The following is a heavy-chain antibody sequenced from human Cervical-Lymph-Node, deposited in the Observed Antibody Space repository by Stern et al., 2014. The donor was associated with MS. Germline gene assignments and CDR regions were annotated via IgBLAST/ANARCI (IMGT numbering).Heavy chain of an antibody. V-gene: IGHV1-2*02. CDR3: TRALRIADRPSPGGHWFDP. CDR1: GYIFTDYY. J-gene: IGHJ5*02. D-gene: IGHD6-6*01. Sequence: VQLVESGAEVEKPGASLKVSCKASGYIFTDYYLHWVRQAPGQGLEWMGRINPKSGGTSYAQSFQGRVTLTRDTSITTAYMDLSRLTSDDTAVYYCTRALRIADRPSPGGHWFDPWGQGTLVIVSS. CDR2: INPKSGGT.